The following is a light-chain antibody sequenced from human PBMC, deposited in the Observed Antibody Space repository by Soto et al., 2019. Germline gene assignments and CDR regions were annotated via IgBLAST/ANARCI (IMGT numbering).Light chain of an antibody. V-gene: IGLV4-69*01. Sequence: QPVLTQSPSASASLGASVKLACTLSSGHSNYAIAWHQQQPEKGPRYLMKVNSDGSHTKGDGIPDRFSGSSSGAEHYLTISSLQSEDEADYYCQTWDTGIQVFGGGTKVTVL. CDR2: VNSDGSH. J-gene: IGLJ2*01. CDR3: QTWDTGIQV. CDR1: SGHSNYA.